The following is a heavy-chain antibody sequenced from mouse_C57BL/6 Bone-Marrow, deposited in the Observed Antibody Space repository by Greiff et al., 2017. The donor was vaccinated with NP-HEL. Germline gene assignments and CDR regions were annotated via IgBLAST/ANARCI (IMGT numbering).Heavy chain of an antibody. Sequence: EVKLMESGEGLVKPGGSLKLSCAASGFTFSSYAMSWVRQTPEKRLEWVAYISSGGDYIYYADTVKGRFTISRDNARNTLYLQMSSLKSEDTAMYYCTRDRGHDNGYPAWFAYWGQGTLVTVSA. D-gene: IGHD2-2*01. CDR3: TRDRGHDNGYPAWFAY. CDR2: ISSGGDYI. CDR1: GFTFSSYA. V-gene: IGHV5-9-1*02. J-gene: IGHJ3*01.